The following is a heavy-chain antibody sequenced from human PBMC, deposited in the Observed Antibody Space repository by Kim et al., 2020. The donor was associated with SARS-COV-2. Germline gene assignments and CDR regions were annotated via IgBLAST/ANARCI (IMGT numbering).Heavy chain of an antibody. V-gene: IGHV4-34*01. Sequence: SETLSLTCAVYGGSFSGYYWSWIRQPPGKGLEWIGEINHSGSTNYNPSLKRRVTISVDTSKNQFSLKLSSVTAADTAVYYCASLIGAAAGTDFDYWGQGTLVTVSS. D-gene: IGHD6-13*01. CDR3: ASLIGAAAGTDFDY. J-gene: IGHJ4*02. CDR2: INHSGST. CDR1: GGSFSGYY.